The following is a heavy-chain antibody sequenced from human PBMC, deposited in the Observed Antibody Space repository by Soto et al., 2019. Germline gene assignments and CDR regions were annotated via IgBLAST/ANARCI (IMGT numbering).Heavy chain of an antibody. D-gene: IGHD3-22*01. V-gene: IGHV4-31*03. CDR2: IYYSGST. J-gene: IGHJ4*02. Sequence: TVSGGSISSGGYYWSWIRQHPGKGLEWIGYIYYSGSTYYNPSLKSRVTISVDTSKNQFSLKLSSVTAADTAVYYCAREDKEHYYDSSGFDYWGQGTLVTVSS. CDR3: AREDKEHYYDSSGFDY. CDR1: GGSISSGGYY.